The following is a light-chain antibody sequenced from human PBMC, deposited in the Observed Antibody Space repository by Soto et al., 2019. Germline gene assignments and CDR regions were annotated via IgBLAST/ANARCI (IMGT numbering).Light chain of an antibody. CDR1: QSLSSSD. CDR2: AAS. V-gene: IGKV3-20*01. CDR3: QQYGSSYT. Sequence: EIVLTQSPGTLSLSPGERATLSCRASQSLSSSDLAWYQQRPGQAPGLLIYAASTRATGIPDRFSGSGSGTAFTLTISRLEPEEFAVYYCQQYGSSYTFGQGTKLEIK. J-gene: IGKJ2*01.